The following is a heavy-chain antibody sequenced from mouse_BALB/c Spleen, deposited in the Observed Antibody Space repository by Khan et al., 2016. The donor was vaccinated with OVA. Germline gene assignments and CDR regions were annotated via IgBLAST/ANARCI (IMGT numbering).Heavy chain of an antibody. J-gene: IGHJ4*01. V-gene: IGHV3-2*02. Sequence: EVQLQESGPGLVKPSQSLSLTCTVTGYSITSNYAWNWIRQFPGNKLEWMGYISYSGTTSYNPSLTSRISITRDTSKNLFCLQLNSVTTEDTATYYCARGNYYVYAMDYWGQGTSVTVSS. CDR3: ARGNYYVYAMDY. D-gene: IGHD1-1*01. CDR2: ISYSGTT. CDR1: GYSITSNYA.